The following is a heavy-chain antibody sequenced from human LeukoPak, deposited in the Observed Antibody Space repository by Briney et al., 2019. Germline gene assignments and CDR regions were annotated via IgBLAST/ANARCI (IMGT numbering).Heavy chain of an antibody. V-gene: IGHV1-2*02. J-gene: IGHJ4*02. CDR2: INPKSGGT. CDR3: ARAVKGELRDY. D-gene: IGHD1-26*01. Sequence: GASVKVSCKASGYTFTDYFMNWVRQAPGQGLEWMGWINPKSGGTVYAQKFQGRVTMTRDTSISTAYMELSRLRSDDTAVYYCARAVKGELRDYWGQGTLVTVSS. CDR1: GYTFTDYF.